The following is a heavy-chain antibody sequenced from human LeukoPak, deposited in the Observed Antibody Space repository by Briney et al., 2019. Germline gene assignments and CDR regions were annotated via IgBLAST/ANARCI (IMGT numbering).Heavy chain of an antibody. Sequence: GGSLRLSCAASGFTFSDYYMSWIRQAPGKGLEWVSYISSSGSTIYYADSVKCRFTISRDNAKNSLYLQMNSLRAEDTAVYYCAREYLYDSSGFLNWFDPWGQGTLVTVSS. V-gene: IGHV3-11*01. J-gene: IGHJ5*02. CDR3: AREYLYDSSGFLNWFDP. CDR2: ISSSGSTI. CDR1: GFTFSDYY. D-gene: IGHD3-22*01.